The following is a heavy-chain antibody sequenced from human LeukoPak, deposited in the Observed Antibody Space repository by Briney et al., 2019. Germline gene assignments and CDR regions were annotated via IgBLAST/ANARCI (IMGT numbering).Heavy chain of an antibody. V-gene: IGHV4-39*07. CDR3: ARRDYDFWSGPYGYMDV. Sequence: SETLSLTCTVSGGSISSSSYYWGWIRQPPGKGLEWIGSIYYSGSTYYNPSLKSRVTISVDTSKNQFSLKLSSVTAADTAVYYCARRDYDFWSGPYGYMDVWGKGTTVTVSS. CDR2: IYYSGST. D-gene: IGHD3-3*01. CDR1: GGSISSSSYY. J-gene: IGHJ6*03.